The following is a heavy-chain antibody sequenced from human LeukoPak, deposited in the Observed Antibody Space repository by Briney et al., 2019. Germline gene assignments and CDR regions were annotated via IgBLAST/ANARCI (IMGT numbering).Heavy chain of an antibody. V-gene: IGHV3-7*05. CDR1: GFSFSRHW. D-gene: IGHD2-2*02. CDR2: IKRDGGDK. Sequence: GGSLRLSCVVSGFSFSRHWMIWVRQAPGKGLEWVANIKRDGGDKYYVDSVKGRFSISRDNAKNSLYLHMNSLRAEDTAVYYCARGDEYTTSPWGQGTLVTVSS. CDR3: ARGDEYTTSP. J-gene: IGHJ4*02.